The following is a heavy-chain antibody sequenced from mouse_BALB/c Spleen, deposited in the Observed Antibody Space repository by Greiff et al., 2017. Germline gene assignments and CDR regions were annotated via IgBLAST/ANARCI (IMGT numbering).Heavy chain of an antibody. V-gene: IGHV5-6-3*01. CDR3: ASPIYYDYDEGFAY. Sequence: EVQLQESGGGLVQPGGSLKLSCAASGFTFSSYGMSWVRQTPDKRLELVATINSNGGSTYYPDSVKGRFTISRDNAKNTLYLQMSSLKSEDTAMYYCASPIYYDYDEGFAYWGQGTLVTVSA. D-gene: IGHD2-4*01. J-gene: IGHJ3*01. CDR2: INSNGGST. CDR1: GFTFSSYG.